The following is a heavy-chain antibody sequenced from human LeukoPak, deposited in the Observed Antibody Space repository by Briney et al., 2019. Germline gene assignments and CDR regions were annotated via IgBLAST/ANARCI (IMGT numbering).Heavy chain of an antibody. J-gene: IGHJ4*02. CDR2: ISSSSSYI. CDR1: GFIFSAYS. CDR3: AKDSDYYGSGSFDY. D-gene: IGHD3-10*01. V-gene: IGHV3-21*04. Sequence: GGSLRLSCAASGFIFSAYSMNWVRQAPGKGLEWVSSISSSSSYIYYADSVKGRFTISRDNAKNSLYLQMNSLRAEDTALYYCAKDSDYYGSGSFDYWGQGTLVTVSS.